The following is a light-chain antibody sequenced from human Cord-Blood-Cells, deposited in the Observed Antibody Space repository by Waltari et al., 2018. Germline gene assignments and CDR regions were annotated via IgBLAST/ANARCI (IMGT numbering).Light chain of an antibody. Sequence: QSALTQPASVSGSPGQSITISCTGTSSDVGGYNYVSWYHQHPGKAPKLMIYAVSNRPSGVSNRFAGSKAGNTAALTISGLQAEDEADYYCSSYTSSSPYVFGTGTKVTVL. CDR2: AVS. V-gene: IGLV2-14*01. J-gene: IGLJ1*01. CDR1: SSDVGGYNY. CDR3: SSYTSSSPYV.